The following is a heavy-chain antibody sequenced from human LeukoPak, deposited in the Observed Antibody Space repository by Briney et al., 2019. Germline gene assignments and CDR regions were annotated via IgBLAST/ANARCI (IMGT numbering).Heavy chain of an antibody. CDR2: IKPGGGGT. CDR3: ARGSVWS. Sequence: ASVTVSCKASGYTFINYNIYWFRQAPGQGPEWMGKIKPGGGGTTYSQKFQGRLSLTGDPSTSTVYMELTSLISEDTAVYYCARGSVWSLGQGKLVTVSS. D-gene: IGHD6-19*01. V-gene: IGHV1-46*01. CDR1: GYTFINYN. J-gene: IGHJ5*02.